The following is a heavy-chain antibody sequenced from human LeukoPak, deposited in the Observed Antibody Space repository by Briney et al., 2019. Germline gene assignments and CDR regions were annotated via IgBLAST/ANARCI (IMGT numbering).Heavy chain of an antibody. CDR1: GYTFTRYY. CDR2: INPSGGST. D-gene: IGHD4-17*01. J-gene: IGHJ5*02. V-gene: IGHV1-46*01. CDR3: AGAYGDQGWFDP. Sequence: ASVKVSCKASGYTFTRYYMHWVRQAPGQGLEWMGIINPSGGSTSYAQKFQGRVTMTRDTSTSTVYMELSSLRSEDTAVYYCAGAYGDQGWFDPWGQGTLVTVSS.